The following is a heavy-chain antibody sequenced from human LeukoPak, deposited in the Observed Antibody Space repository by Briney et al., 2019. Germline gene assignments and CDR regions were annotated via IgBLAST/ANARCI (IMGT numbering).Heavy chain of an antibody. J-gene: IGHJ4*02. CDR2: INTDGTVT. CDR3: ATKQWLAPALDS. CDR1: GFTFSKYC. V-gene: IGHV3-74*01. D-gene: IGHD6-19*01. Sequence: GGSLRLSCAASGFTFSKYCMLWVRQAPGKGLESVSRINTDGTVTTYADSVKGRFTVSRDNADNTMFLQMNSVRDDDTAVYYCATKQWLAPALDSWGQGTPVTVSS.